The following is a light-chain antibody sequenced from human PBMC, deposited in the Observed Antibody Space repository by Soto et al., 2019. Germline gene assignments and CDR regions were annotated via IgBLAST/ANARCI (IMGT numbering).Light chain of an antibody. CDR3: QQYGSSPPIT. J-gene: IGKJ5*01. Sequence: IVLTQSPGTLSLKPGERATLSCRASQSVSSSYLAWYQQKPGQAPRLLIYGASSRATGIPDRFSGSGSGTDFTLTISRLEPEDFAVYYCQQYGSSPPITLGQGTRLEIK. CDR2: GAS. V-gene: IGKV3-20*01. CDR1: QSVSSSY.